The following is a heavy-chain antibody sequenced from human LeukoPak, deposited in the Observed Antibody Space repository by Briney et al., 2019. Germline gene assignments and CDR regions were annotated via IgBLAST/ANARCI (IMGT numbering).Heavy chain of an antibody. J-gene: IGHJ4*02. CDR3: VIAATDHPFDY. Sequence: ASVKVSCKASVYTFTGYYMHWVRQAPPQGLEWMGWINPNNGGTNYAQKFQSRVIMTRETSISTAYMELSRPRSAETAVYYCVIAATDHPFDYWGQGTLVTVSS. CDR1: VYTFTGYY. V-gene: IGHV1-2*02. CDR2: INPNNGGT. D-gene: IGHD1-14*01.